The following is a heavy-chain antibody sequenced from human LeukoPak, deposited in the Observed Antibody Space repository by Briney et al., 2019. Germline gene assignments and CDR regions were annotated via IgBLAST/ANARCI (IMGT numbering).Heavy chain of an antibody. CDR2: IYYSGST. V-gene: IGHV4-59*01. Sequence: SETLSLTCTVSGGSISSYYWSWIRQPPGKGLEWIGYIYYSGSTNFNPSLKSRVTISVDTSKNQFSLKLRSVTAADTAAYYCARGRIPTDYWGQGTLVTVSS. D-gene: IGHD2/OR15-2a*01. CDR1: GGSISSYY. CDR3: ARGRIPTDY. J-gene: IGHJ4*02.